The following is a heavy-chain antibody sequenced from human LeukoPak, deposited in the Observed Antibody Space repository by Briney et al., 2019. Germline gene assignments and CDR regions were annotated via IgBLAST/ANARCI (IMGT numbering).Heavy chain of an antibody. CDR3: VRNCGTSDVGCSH. CDR1: GDSVSSDSAA. D-gene: IGHD2-15*01. V-gene: IGHV6-1*01. Sequence: SQTLSLTCAISGDSVSSDSAAWNWIRQSPSRGLEWLGRTYYRSKWYNNYAVSVKSRITINPDTSKNQFSLQLNSVTPEDTAVYYCVRNCGTSDVGCSHWAQGTPVTVSS. CDR2: TYYRSKWYN. J-gene: IGHJ4*02.